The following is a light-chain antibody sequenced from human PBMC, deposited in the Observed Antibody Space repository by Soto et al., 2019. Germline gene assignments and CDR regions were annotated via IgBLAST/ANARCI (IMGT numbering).Light chain of an antibody. CDR2: AAS. V-gene: IGKV1-27*01. CDR1: QGIRNY. J-gene: IGKJ3*01. CDR3: QKYNSAPLT. Sequence: DIQMTQSPSSLSASVGDRVTITCRASQGIRNYLAWYQQKPGKVHKILIYAASTLQSGVPSRFSGSGSGTHFTLTISSLQPEDVATYYCQKYNSAPLTFGPGTKVDIK.